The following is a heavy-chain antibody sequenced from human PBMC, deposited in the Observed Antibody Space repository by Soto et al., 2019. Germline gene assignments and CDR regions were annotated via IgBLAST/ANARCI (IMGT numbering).Heavy chain of an antibody. CDR3: ARGVGSSPPRY. D-gene: IGHD3-9*01. CDR1: GGSISVYY. V-gene: IGHV4-59*01. CDR2: VYDNGRP. J-gene: IGHJ4*02. Sequence: SETLSLTCTISGGSISVYYWSWIRQSPRQGLEWIGYVYDNGRPYYSPSLKSRVTISANTSKNQISLKLTSATAADTAVYYCARGVGSSPPRYWGRGTLVTVSS.